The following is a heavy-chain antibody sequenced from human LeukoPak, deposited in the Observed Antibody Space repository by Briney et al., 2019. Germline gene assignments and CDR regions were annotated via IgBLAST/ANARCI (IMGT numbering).Heavy chain of an antibody. Sequence: ASVKVSCKASGYTFTGYYMHWVRQAPGQGLEWMGWINPNSGGTNYAQKFQGRVTMTRDTSISTAYMELSRLRSDDTAVYYCARAALLWFGEVYYYYMDVWGKGTTATVSS. J-gene: IGHJ6*03. V-gene: IGHV1-2*02. CDR1: GYTFTGYY. D-gene: IGHD3-10*01. CDR3: ARAALLWFGEVYYYYMDV. CDR2: INPNSGGT.